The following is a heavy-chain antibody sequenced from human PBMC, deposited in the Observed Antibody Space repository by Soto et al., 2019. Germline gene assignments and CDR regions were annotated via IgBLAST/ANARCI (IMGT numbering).Heavy chain of an antibody. Sequence: ASVKVSCKASGYTFTGYYMHWVRQAPGQGLEWMGWINPNSGGTNYAQKFQGWVTMTRDTSISTAYMELSRLRSDDTAVYYCARDLRVLLWFGDRDTYYYYGMDVWGQGTTVTVSS. CDR3: ARDLRVLLWFGDRDTYYYYGMDV. J-gene: IGHJ6*02. CDR2: INPNSGGT. D-gene: IGHD3-10*01. V-gene: IGHV1-2*04. CDR1: GYTFTGYY.